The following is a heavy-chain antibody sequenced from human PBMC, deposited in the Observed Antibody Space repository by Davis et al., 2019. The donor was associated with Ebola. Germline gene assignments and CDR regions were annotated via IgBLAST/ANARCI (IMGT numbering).Heavy chain of an antibody. CDR2: IYYSGST. V-gene: IGHV4-61*08. D-gene: IGHD1-26*01. J-gene: IGHJ4*02. CDR1: GGSISSGGYY. Sequence: SETLSLTCTVSGGSISSGGYYWSWIRQHPGKGLEWIGYIYYSGSTYYNPSLKSRVTISVDTSKNQFSLKLSSVTAADTAVYYCAREVFGGSYRDYWSQGTLVTVSS. CDR3: AREVFGGSYRDY.